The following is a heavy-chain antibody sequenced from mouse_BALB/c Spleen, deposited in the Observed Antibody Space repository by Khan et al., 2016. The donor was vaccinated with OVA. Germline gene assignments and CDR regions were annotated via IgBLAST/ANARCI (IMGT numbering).Heavy chain of an antibody. V-gene: IGHV5-17*02. D-gene: IGHD2-1*01. CDR3: ARSGGNFHWYFDV. J-gene: IGHJ1*01. Sequence: EVKLEESGGGLVQPGGSRKLSCAASGFTFSSFGMHWVRQAPKKGLEWVAYISSGSSTIYYVDTVKGRFTISRDSTKNTLFLQMTSLRSEDTAMSYGARSGGNFHWYFDVGGAGTSVTVSS. CDR1: GFTFSSFG. CDR2: ISSGSSTI.